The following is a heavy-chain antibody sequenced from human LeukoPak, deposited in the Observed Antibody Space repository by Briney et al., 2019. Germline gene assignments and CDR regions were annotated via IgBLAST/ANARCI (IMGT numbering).Heavy chain of an antibody. CDR2: INHSGST. V-gene: IGHV4-34*01. CDR3: ARLYGSGSYL. D-gene: IGHD3-10*01. J-gene: IGHJ5*02. Sequence: PSETLSLTCAVYGGSFSGYYWSWIRQPPGKGLEWIGEINHSGSTNYNPSLKSRVTISVDTSKNQFSLKLSSVTAADTAVYYCARLYGSGSYLWGQGTLVTVSS. CDR1: GGSFSGYY.